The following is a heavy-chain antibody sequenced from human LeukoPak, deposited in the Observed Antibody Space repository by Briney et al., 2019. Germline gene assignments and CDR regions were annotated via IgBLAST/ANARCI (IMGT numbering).Heavy chain of an antibody. Sequence: ASVKVSCKASGYTFTGYAIHWVRQAPGQGLEWMGIINPSGGSTSYAQKFQGRVTMTRDTSTSTVYMELSSLRSEDTAVYYCARDQRYCSGGSCYSLEAYFDYWGQGTLVTVSS. D-gene: IGHD2-15*01. CDR1: GYTFTGYA. V-gene: IGHV1-46*03. CDR3: ARDQRYCSGGSCYSLEAYFDY. J-gene: IGHJ4*02. CDR2: INPSGGST.